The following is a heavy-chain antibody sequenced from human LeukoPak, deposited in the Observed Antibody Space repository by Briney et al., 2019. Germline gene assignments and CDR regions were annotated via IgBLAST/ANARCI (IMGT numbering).Heavy chain of an antibody. D-gene: IGHD3-10*01. Sequence: GGSLRLSCGASGFTFSNAWMSWVRQAPGKGLEWVGRIKSKTDGGTTDYAAPVKGRFTISRDDSKNTLYLQMNSLKTEDTAVYYCTTEGVLLWFGDLLNFDYWGQGTLVTVSS. CDR1: GFTFSNAW. V-gene: IGHV3-15*01. CDR3: TTEGVLLWFGDLLNFDY. J-gene: IGHJ4*02. CDR2: IKSKTDGGTT.